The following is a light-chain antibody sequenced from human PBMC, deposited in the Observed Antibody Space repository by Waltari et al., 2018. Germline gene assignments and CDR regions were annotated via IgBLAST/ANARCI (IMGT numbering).Light chain of an antibody. V-gene: IGKV3-11*01. J-gene: IGKJ1*01. CDR1: QSASSY. CDR2: DAS. Sequence: EIVLTQSPATLSLSPGERATLSCSASQSASSYLAWYQQKPGQAPRLLIYDASNRATGIPARFSGSGSGTDFTLTISSLEPEDFAVYYCQHRGTFGQGTRVEIK. CDR3: QHRGT.